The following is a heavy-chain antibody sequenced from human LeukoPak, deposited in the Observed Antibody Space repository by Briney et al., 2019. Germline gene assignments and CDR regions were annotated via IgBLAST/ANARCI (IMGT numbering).Heavy chain of an antibody. V-gene: IGHV4-59*12. CDR3: ARVGALEGTVNSIFYYYYMDV. J-gene: IGHJ6*03. CDR1: GGSISSYY. Sequence: SETLSLTCTVSGGSISSYYWSWIRQPPGKGLEWIGYIYYSGSTNYNPSLKSRVTISVDTSKNQFSLKLSSVTAADTAVYYCARVGALEGTVNSIFYYYYMDVWGKGTTVTVSS. CDR2: IYYSGST. D-gene: IGHD3-10*01.